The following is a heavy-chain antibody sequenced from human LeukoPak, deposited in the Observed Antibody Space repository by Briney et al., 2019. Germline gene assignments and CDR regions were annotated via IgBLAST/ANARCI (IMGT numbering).Heavy chain of an antibody. D-gene: IGHD5-12*01. CDR2: IWYDGSNK. V-gene: IGHV3-33*01. CDR1: GFTFSSYA. Sequence: PGGSLRLSCAASGFTFSSYAMHWVRQAPGKGLEWVTVIWYDGSNKYYADSVKGRFSISRDNSRNTLYLQMNSLRAEDTAVYYCARAGSSVGIVATMFDWGQGALVTVSS. CDR3: ARAGSSVGIVATMFD. J-gene: IGHJ4*02.